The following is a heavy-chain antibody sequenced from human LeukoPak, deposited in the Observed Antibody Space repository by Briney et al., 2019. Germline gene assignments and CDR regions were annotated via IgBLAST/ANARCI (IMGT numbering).Heavy chain of an antibody. D-gene: IGHD3-10*01. Sequence: SETLSLTCAVYGGSFSGYYWSWIRQPPGKGLEWIGEINHSGSTNYNPSLKSRVTISVDTSKNQFSLKLSSVTAADTAVYYCARGSQLLWFGELLTEPFDYWGQGTLVTVSS. CDR2: INHSGST. V-gene: IGHV4-34*01. CDR3: ARGSQLLWFGELLTEPFDY. J-gene: IGHJ4*02. CDR1: GGSFSGYY.